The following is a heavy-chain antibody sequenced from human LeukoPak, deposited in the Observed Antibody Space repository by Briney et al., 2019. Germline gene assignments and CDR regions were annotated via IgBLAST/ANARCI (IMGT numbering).Heavy chain of an antibody. Sequence: PSETLSLTCTVSGGSVSSGSYYWSWIRQPPGKGLEWIGYIYYSGSTNYNPSLKSRVTISVDTSKNQFSLKLSSVTAADTAVYYCARLTVTTYYGMDVWGQGTTVTVSS. CDR3: ARLTVTTYYGMDV. J-gene: IGHJ6*02. V-gene: IGHV4-61*01. CDR1: GGSVSSGSYY. D-gene: IGHD4-17*01. CDR2: IYYSGST.